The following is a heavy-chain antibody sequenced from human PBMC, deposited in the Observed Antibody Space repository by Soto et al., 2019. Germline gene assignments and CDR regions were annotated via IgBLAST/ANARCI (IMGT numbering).Heavy chain of an antibody. CDR1: GVTFSTNA. CDR2: ISGSGDYT. J-gene: IGHJ6*03. CDR3: RQTTSSRPDFSYSMDV. V-gene: IGHV3-23*01. D-gene: IGHD6-6*01. Sequence: EVPLLESGGGLVQPGGSLTLSCAASGVTFSTNAMSWVRQAPGKGLEWVSAISGSGDYTYFAVSVKGRFTISRDNSKKPLYLQMNSLIAEDTAVYYCRQTTSSRPDFSYSMDVWGQGTTVTVSS.